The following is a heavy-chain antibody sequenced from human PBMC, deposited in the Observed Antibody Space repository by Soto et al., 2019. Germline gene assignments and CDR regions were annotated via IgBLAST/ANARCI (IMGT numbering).Heavy chain of an antibody. CDR2: ISTTSFTI. D-gene: IGHD2-15*01. V-gene: IGHV3-48*02. CDR3: ARDRCFDGSCYSASDS. J-gene: IGHJ5*01. Sequence: PGGSLRLSCAASGFSFSTYDMDWVRQAPGKAPEWIAPISTTSFTIYYADSVKGRFTISRDNARNSLYLEMKSLRDEDTAVYYCARDRCFDGSCYSASDSWGQGILVTVSS. CDR1: GFSFSTYD.